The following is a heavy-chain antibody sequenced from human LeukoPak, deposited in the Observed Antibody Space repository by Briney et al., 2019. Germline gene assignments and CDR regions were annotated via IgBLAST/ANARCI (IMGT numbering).Heavy chain of an antibody. D-gene: IGHD2-2*01. Sequence: ASVKVSCKASGYTFTSSGIRWVSQAAGQRLEWLGWMSAYNGNTNYAQKLQGRVTMTTHTSTSTAYMKQRSLRPHDTAVYYCARFGSVVVPTQGSFDPWGQGTLVTVSS. CDR2: MSAYNGNT. CDR1: GYTFTSSG. CDR3: ARFGSVVVPTQGSFDP. V-gene: IGHV1-18*04. J-gene: IGHJ5*02.